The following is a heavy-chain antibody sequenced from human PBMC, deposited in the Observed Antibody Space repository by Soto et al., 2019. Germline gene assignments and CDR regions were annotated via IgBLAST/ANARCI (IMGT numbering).Heavy chain of an antibody. D-gene: IGHD3-22*01. CDR3: ARAVYYDSSGPSYYFDY. V-gene: IGHV4-30-4*01. J-gene: IGHJ4*02. Sequence: QVQLQESGPGLVKPSQTLSLTCTVSGGSISSGDYYWSWLGQPPGKGLEWIGYIYYSGSTYYNPSLKSRVTISVDTSKNQFSLKLSSVTAADTAVYYCARAVYYDSSGPSYYFDYWGQGTLVTVSS. CDR1: GGSISSGDYY. CDR2: IYYSGST.